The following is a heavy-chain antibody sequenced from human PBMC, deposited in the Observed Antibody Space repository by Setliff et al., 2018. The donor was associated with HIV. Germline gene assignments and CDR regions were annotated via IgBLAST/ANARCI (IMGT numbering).Heavy chain of an antibody. D-gene: IGHD3-10*01. V-gene: IGHV2-5*01. CDR3: AYSGRQLRGPYFDF. Sequence: LVNPTQTLTLTCTFSGLSLSTSGVGVGWIRQSPGKALEWLAFIYWNNNEHYSTSLKNRLTVTKDTSKNRVVFTMTNMDPVDTATYYCAYSGRQLRGPYFDFWGQGTPVTVSS. CDR1: GLSLSTSGVG. J-gene: IGHJ4*02. CDR2: IYWNNNE.